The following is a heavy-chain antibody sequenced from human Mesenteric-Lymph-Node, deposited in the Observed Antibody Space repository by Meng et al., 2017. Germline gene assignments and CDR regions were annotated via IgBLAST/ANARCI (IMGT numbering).Heavy chain of an antibody. CDR1: GGSISSGGYY. D-gene: IGHD5-24*01. CDR3: ARGHLSRDGYNPEFFY. J-gene: IGHJ4*02. CDR2: IYYSGST. V-gene: IGHV4-31*03. Sequence: SETLSLTCTVSGGSISSGGYYWSWIRQHPGKGLEWIGYIYYSGSTYYNPSLKSRVTISVDTSKNQFSLKLSSVTAADTAVYYCARGHLSRDGYNPEFFYWGQGTLVTVSS.